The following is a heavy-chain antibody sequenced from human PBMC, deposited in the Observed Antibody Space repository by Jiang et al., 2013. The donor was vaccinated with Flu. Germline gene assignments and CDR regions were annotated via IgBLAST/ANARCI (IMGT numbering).Heavy chain of an antibody. V-gene: IGHV2-5*01. CDR1: GFSLRTSEVG. CDR2: IFRIDEK. Sequence: KPTQTLTLTCTFSGFSLRTSEVGVGWIRQPPGKALEWLALIFRIDEKRYSPSLKSRLAITKDTSKNQVVLTMTNMDPVDTATYFCARRFSVNNFDYWGQGTLVTVSS. D-gene: IGHD4-17*01. J-gene: IGHJ4*02. CDR3: ARRFSVNNFDY.